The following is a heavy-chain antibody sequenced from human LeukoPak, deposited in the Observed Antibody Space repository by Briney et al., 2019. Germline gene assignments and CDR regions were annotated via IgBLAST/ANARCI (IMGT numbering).Heavy chain of an antibody. V-gene: IGHV3-7*05. CDR1: GFTFSRFW. D-gene: IGHD3-16*01. Sequence: GGSLRLSCAASGFTFSRFWMNWVRQAPGRGLEWVANIDQSGGRNNYVDSVKGRFTISRDNAKNSLFLEMSSLRADDTAVYFCARDVEGGTSDIWGQGTTVTVSS. CDR2: IDQSGGRN. J-gene: IGHJ3*02. CDR3: ARDVEGGTSDI.